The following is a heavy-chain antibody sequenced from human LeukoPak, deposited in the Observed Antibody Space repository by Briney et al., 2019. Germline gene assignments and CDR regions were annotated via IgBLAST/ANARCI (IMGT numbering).Heavy chain of an antibody. CDR2: ISGSGAST. CDR3: AKAYYDSSGYYSFDY. D-gene: IGHD3-22*01. Sequence: GGSLRLSCAASGFTFSSCAMSWVRQAPGKGLEWVSGISGSGASTYYADSVRGRFTISRDNSKNTLYLQMNSLRAEGTAVYYCAKAYYDSSGYYSFDYWGQGTLVTVSS. J-gene: IGHJ4*02. V-gene: IGHV3-23*01. CDR1: GFTFSSCA.